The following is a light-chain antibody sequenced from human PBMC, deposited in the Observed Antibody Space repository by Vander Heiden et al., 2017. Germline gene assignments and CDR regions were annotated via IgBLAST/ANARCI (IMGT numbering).Light chain of an antibody. Sequence: QSALTQPRSVSGSPGQSVTISCTGTSSDVGGYNYVSWYQQHPGKAPKLMIYDVSKRPSGVPDRFSGSKSGNTASLTISGLQAEDEDDYYCCSYAGSFLVFGTGTKVTVL. J-gene: IGLJ1*01. V-gene: IGLV2-11*01. CDR3: CSYAGSFLV. CDR2: DVS. CDR1: SSDVGGYNY.